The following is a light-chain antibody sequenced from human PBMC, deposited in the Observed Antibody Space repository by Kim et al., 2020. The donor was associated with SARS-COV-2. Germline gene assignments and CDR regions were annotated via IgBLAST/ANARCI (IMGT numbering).Light chain of an antibody. CDR3: QQYDSSRGFT. CDR2: GAA. J-gene: IGKJ3*01. Sequence: AWEGATVSCRARQSVSSSNFAGYQQKPGQAPRSLIYGAATRATSSPDRCSGSGSATDFTITISRREHEDYAVYYCQQYDSSRGFTFGHGTKVDIK. CDR1: QSVSSSN. V-gene: IGKV3-20*01.